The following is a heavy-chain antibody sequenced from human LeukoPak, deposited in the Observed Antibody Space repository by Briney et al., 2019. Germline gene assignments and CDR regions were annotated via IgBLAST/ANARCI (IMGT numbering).Heavy chain of an antibody. D-gene: IGHD3-22*01. CDR2: IYSGGST. J-gene: IGHJ4*02. CDR3: ARDRPNYYGSDGHYYRRDGDY. Sequence: GGSLRLSCAASGFTVSSNYMSRVRQAPGKGLEWGSVIYSGGSTYYADSVKGRFTISRDNSKNTLYLQMNSLRAEDTAVYYCARDRPNYYGSDGHYYRRDGDYWGRGTLVSVSS. V-gene: IGHV3-53*01. CDR1: GFTVSSNY.